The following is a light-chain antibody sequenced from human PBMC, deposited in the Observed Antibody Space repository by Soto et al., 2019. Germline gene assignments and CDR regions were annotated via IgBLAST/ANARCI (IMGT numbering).Light chain of an antibody. J-gene: IGLJ1*01. Sequence: QSVLTQPASVSGSPGQSITISCTGTSSDVGGYNYVSWYQHHPGKAPKLMIYDVSNRPSGVSNRFSGSKSGNTASLTISGHKPEDVAYYYSSSYTISNTSQIVFGTGTKVTVL. CDR3: SSYTISNTSQIV. V-gene: IGLV2-14*03. CDR1: SSDVGGYNY. CDR2: DVS.